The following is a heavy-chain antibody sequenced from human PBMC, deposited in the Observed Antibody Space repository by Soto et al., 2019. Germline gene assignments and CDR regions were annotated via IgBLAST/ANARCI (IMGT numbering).Heavy chain of an antibody. CDR1: GYTFTKYV. CDR2: INAGNGNT. CDR3: ARAPDKLITSYYGMDV. Sequence: QVQLVQSGAEVKKPAASVKVSCKASGYTFTKYVINWVRQAPGQRLEWMGLINAGNGNTKYSQKFQVRAIITRATSARTPYIELSSLRSEDKAVYYCARAPDKLITSYYGMDVWGQGTTVTVSS. J-gene: IGHJ6*02. D-gene: IGHD3-22*01. V-gene: IGHV1-3*01.